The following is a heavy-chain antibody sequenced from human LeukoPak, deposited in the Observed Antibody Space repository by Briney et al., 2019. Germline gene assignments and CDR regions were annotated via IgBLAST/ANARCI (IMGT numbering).Heavy chain of an antibody. J-gene: IGHJ1*01. CDR2: ISHTEGT. D-gene: IGHD3-9*01. Sequence: PSETLSLTCGVFGVSVNDYYWSWIRQSPGKGLEWIGEISHTEGTRYNPSLESRVTMSVGTSENQLSLKLIFVTAADTAVYYRARVCCGHSGSVCYNHWGLGTLVTVSS. CDR3: ARVCCGHSGSVCYNH. CDR1: GVSVNDYY. V-gene: IGHV4-34*01.